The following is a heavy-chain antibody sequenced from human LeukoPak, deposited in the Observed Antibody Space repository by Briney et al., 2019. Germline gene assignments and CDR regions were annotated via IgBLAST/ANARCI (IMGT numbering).Heavy chain of an antibody. CDR3: ASDYGANRPFDY. CDR2: INHSGSN. D-gene: IGHD4-23*01. J-gene: IGHJ4*02. Sequence: SETLSLTCAVYGGSFSGYYWSWIRQPPGKGLEWIGEINHSGSNNYNPSLKSRLTISVDTSKNQFSLKLSSVTAADTAVYYCASDYGANRPFDYWGQGTLVTVSS. CDR1: GGSFSGYY. V-gene: IGHV4-34*01.